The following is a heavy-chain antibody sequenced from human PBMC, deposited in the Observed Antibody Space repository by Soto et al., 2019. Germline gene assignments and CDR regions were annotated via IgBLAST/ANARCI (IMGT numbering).Heavy chain of an antibody. D-gene: IGHD3-10*01. Sequence: LRLSFAASGFTFSAYAMHWVRQAPGKGLEWVAVISYDGTNNYYADSVKGRFTISRDNSKNTLFLQMNSLRSEDTAVYYCATITVVRGVTYDAFDFWGQGTMVTVSS. CDR3: ATITVVRGVTYDAFDF. CDR2: ISYDGTNN. J-gene: IGHJ3*01. CDR1: GFTFSAYA. V-gene: IGHV3-30-3*01.